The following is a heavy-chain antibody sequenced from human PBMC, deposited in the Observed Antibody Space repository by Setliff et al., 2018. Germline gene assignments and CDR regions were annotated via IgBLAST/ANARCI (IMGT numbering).Heavy chain of an antibody. V-gene: IGHV3-30*04. CDR2: ISYDGSHQ. CDR1: GFMFGSYA. J-gene: IGHJ5*02. D-gene: IGHD3-22*01. Sequence: PGGSLRLSCAASGFMFGSYAMHWVRQSPGKGLEWVAVISYDGSHQYYADSVRGRFTISRDNSKNTLFLQMNSLRSEDTATYSCARDGKQFYYDSTGYYRNWFDPWGQGTLVTVPQ. CDR3: ARDGKQFYYDSTGYYRNWFDP.